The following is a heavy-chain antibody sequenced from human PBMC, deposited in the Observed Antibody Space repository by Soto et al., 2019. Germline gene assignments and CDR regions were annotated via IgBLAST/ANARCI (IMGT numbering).Heavy chain of an antibody. CDR3: ARDQQLGSYAYYYGMDV. V-gene: IGHV3-21*01. Sequence: AGGSLRLSCAASGFTFSSYSMNWVRQAPGKGLEWVSSISSSSSYIYYADSVKGRFTISRDNAKNSLYLQMNSLRAEDTAVYYCARDQQLGSYAYYYGMDVWGQGTTVTVSS. CDR1: GFTFSSYS. D-gene: IGHD3-16*01. J-gene: IGHJ6*02. CDR2: ISSSSSYI.